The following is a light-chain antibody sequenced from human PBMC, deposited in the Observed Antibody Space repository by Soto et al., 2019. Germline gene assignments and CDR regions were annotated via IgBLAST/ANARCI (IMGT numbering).Light chain of an antibody. CDR3: GTWDSSLSAEE. J-gene: IGLJ2*01. CDR2: DNN. Sequence: QSVLTQPTSVSAAPGQKVTISCSGSSSNIGNNYVSWYQQLPGTAPKLLIYDNNKRPSGIPDRFSGSKSGTSATLGITGLQTGDEADYYCGTWDSSLSAEEFGGGTKLTVL. CDR1: SSNIGNNY. V-gene: IGLV1-51*01.